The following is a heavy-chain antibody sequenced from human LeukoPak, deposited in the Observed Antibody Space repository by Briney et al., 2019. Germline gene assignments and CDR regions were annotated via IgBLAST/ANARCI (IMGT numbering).Heavy chain of an antibody. Sequence: SETLSLTCTVSGGSISSYYWSWIRQPPGKGLKWIGYISYSGGTNYNPSLKSRVTISLDTSKNQFSLKLNSVTAADTALYYCATSRDTSGYYYHFDYWGQGILVAVSS. V-gene: IGHV4-59*01. CDR1: GGSISSYY. CDR3: ATSRDTSGYYYHFDY. J-gene: IGHJ4*02. D-gene: IGHD3-22*01. CDR2: ISYSGGT.